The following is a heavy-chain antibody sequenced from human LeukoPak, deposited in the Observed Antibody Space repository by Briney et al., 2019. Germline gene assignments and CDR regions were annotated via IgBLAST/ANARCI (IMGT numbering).Heavy chain of an antibody. CDR1: GFTFRSHG. V-gene: IGHV3-23*01. CDR3: ARCAGDCSDGFDI. Sequence: GGSLRLSCAASGFTFRSHGMNWVRQAAGKGLEWVSGISPSGGITYYRDSVKGRFSISRDNSKNTVSLQMNSLRGEGTAVYFCARCAGDCSDGFDIWGQGEIVTVSS. CDR2: ISPSGGIT. J-gene: IGHJ3*02. D-gene: IGHD2-21*02.